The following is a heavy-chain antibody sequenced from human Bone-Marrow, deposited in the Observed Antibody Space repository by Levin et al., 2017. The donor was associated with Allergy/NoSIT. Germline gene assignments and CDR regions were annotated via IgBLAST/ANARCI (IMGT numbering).Heavy chain of an antibody. D-gene: IGHD4-23*01. J-gene: IGHJ6*02. Sequence: LSLTCAASGFTFTDYAIHWIRQAPGRGLEWVSGVSWNSGTIGYADSVKGRFIISRDNAKNSLYLQMNSLRTEDTALYFCARHKDYGGNGYYYYGMDVWGQGTTVTVSS. V-gene: IGHV3-9*01. CDR3: ARHKDYGGNGYYYYGMDV. CDR1: GFTFTDYA. CDR2: VSWNSGTI.